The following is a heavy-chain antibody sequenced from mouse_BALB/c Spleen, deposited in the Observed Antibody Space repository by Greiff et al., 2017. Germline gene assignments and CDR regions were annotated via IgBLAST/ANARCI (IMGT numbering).Heavy chain of an antibody. CDR2: IDPSDSYT. V-gene: IGHV1S127*01. Sequence: QVQLQQPGAELVKPGASVKMSCKASGYTFTSYWMHWVKQRPGQGLEWIGVIDPSDSYTSYNQKFKGKATLTVDTSSSTAYMQLSSLTSEDSAVYYCTRSDRTWFAYWGQGTLVTVSA. CDR3: TRSDRTWFAY. D-gene: IGHD2-14*01. J-gene: IGHJ3*01. CDR1: GYTFTSYW.